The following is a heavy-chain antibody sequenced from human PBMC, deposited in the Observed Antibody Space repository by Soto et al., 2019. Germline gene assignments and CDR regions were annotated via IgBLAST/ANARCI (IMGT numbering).Heavy chain of an antibody. CDR2: IDGFRPTT. Sequence: HPGGSLRLPCEASAFHGSGGTFTTHSMNWVRRAPGRDLEWFSAIDGFRPTTHSADSGKGRCTVSRENSKLTRYLPMNSLKAEDTAVYYCANGLCGVKPTPVTRFRAGKHDYWGQVTVVAVSS. V-gene: IGHV3-23*01. CDR1: AFHGSGGTFTTHS. CDR3: ANGLCGVKPTPVTRFRAGKHDY. D-gene: IGHD3-3*01. J-gene: IGHJ4*02.